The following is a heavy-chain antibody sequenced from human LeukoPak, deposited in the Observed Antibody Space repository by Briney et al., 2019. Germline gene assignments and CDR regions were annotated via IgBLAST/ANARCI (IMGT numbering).Heavy chain of an antibody. D-gene: IGHD3-22*01. CDR3: ARELHYYDSSGYYSFVDY. CDR2: IYYSGST. Sequence: SETLSLTCTVSGGSISSYYWSWIRQPAGKGLEWIGYIYYSGSTNYNPSLKSRVTISVDTSKNQFSLKLSSVTAADTAVYYCARELHYYDSSGYYSFVDYWGQGTLVTVSS. CDR1: GGSISSYY. J-gene: IGHJ4*02. V-gene: IGHV4-59*12.